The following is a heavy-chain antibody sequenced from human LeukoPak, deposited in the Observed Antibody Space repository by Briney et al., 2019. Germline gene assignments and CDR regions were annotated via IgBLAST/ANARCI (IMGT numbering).Heavy chain of an antibody. CDR1: GGTFSSYA. V-gene: IGHV1-69*13. D-gene: IGHD6-19*01. J-gene: IGHJ4*02. Sequence: SVKVSCKASGGTFSSYAISWVRQAPGQGLEWMGGIIPIFGTANYAQKFQGRVTITADESTSTAYMELSSLRSEDTAVYYCARGWVYATVAGSYYFDYWGQGTPVTVSS. CDR2: IIPIFGTA. CDR3: ARGWVYATVAGSYYFDY.